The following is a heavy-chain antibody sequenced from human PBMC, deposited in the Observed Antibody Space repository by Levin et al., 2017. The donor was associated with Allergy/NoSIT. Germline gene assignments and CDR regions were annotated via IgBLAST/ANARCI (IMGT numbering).Heavy chain of an antibody. CDR3: ARGLLSSGWFGSSH. CDR1: GFTFRTYT. J-gene: IGHJ4*02. CDR2: ISIRGGNR. D-gene: IGHD6-19*01. Sequence: GESLKISCAASGFTFRTYTMNWVRQSPGKGLEWVASISIRGGNRNYADSVKGRFSISRDNSNNTLYLQMNSLRPEDGAIYYCARGLLSSGWFGSSHWGQGALVTVSS. V-gene: IGHV3-30-3*01.